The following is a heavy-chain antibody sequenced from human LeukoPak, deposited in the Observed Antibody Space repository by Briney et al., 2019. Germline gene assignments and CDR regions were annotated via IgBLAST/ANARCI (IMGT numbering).Heavy chain of an antibody. CDR2: ISSSSSTI. J-gene: IGHJ5*02. CDR3: ARAVTYFYGSVTYDWFDP. V-gene: IGHV3-48*04. D-gene: IGHD3-10*01. CDR1: RFTVSSNY. Sequence: GGSLRLSCAASRFTVSSNYMSWVRQAPGKGLEWVSYISSSSSTIYYADSVKGRFTISRDNAKNTVYLQMNSLRAEDTAMYYCARAVTYFYGSVTYDWFDPWGQGTLVTVSS.